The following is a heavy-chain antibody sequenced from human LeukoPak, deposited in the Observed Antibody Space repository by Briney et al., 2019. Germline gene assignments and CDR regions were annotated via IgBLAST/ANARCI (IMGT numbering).Heavy chain of an antibody. Sequence: SETLSLTRAVYGGSFSGYYWSWIRQPPGKGLEWIGEINHSGSTNYNPSLKSRVTISVDTSKNQFSLKLSSVTAADTAVYYCASSRDGYNYAFDYWGQGTLVTVSS. CDR2: INHSGST. J-gene: IGHJ4*02. CDR3: ASSRDGYNYAFDY. V-gene: IGHV4-34*01. D-gene: IGHD5-24*01. CDR1: GGSFSGYY.